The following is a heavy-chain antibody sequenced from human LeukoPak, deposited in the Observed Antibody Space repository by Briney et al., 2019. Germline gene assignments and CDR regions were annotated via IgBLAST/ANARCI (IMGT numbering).Heavy chain of an antibody. J-gene: IGHJ4*02. Sequence: SVKVSCKASGCTFSSYAISWVRQAPGQGLEWMGGIIPIFGTANYAQKFQGRVTITTDESTSTAYMELSSLRSEDTAVYYSASWYYYDSSGSRYYFDYWGQGTLVTVSS. D-gene: IGHD3-22*01. CDR2: IIPIFGTA. CDR1: GCTFSSYA. CDR3: ASWYYYDSSGSRYYFDY. V-gene: IGHV1-69*05.